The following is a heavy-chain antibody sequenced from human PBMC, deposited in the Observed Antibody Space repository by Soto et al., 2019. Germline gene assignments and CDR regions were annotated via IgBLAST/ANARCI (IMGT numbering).Heavy chain of an antibody. CDR3: AKERETYLEANWFDP. J-gene: IGHJ5*02. CDR1: GFTFSSYG. Sequence: GESLKISCAASGFTFSSYGMHWVRQAPGKGLEWVAVISYDGSNKYYADSVKGRFTISRDNSKNTLYLQMNSLRAEDTAVYYCAKERETYLEANWFDPWGQGTLVTVSS. V-gene: IGHV3-30*18. CDR2: ISYDGSNK. D-gene: IGHD1-1*01.